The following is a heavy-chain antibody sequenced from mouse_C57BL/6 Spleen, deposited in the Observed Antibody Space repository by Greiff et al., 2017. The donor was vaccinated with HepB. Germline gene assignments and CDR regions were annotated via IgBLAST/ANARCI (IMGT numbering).Heavy chain of an antibody. J-gene: IGHJ1*03. CDR2: IRLKSDNYAT. CDR3: TGTPDYYGSSLYWYFDV. CDR1: GFTFSNYW. D-gene: IGHD1-1*01. Sequence: EVQLVESGGGLVQPGGSMKLSCVASGFTFSNYWMNWVRQSPEKGLEWVAQIRLKSDNYATHYAESVKGRFTISRDDSKSSVYLQMNNLRAEDTGIYYCTGTPDYYGSSLYWYFDVWGTGTTVTVSS. V-gene: IGHV6-3*01.